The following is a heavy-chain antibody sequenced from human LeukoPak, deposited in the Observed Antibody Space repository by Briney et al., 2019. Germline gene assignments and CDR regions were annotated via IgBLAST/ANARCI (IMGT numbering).Heavy chain of an antibody. Sequence: SETLSLTCAVSGGSISSSNWWSWVRQPPGKGLERIGEICHSGSINYNPSLKSRVTISVDKSKNQFSLKLSSVTAADTAVYYCARRMGDTAMVTLIDYWGQGTLVTVSS. V-gene: IGHV4-4*02. CDR3: ARRMGDTAMVTLIDY. J-gene: IGHJ4*02. D-gene: IGHD5-18*01. CDR2: ICHSGSI. CDR1: GGSISSSNW.